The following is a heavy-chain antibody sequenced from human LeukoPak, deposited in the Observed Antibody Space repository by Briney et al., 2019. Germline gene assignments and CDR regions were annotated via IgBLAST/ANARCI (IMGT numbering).Heavy chain of an antibody. J-gene: IGHJ4*02. CDR3: AKERGPFTAFDY. D-gene: IGHD3-10*01. CDR2: IWSDGNNK. Sequence: GGSLRLYCAASGFTFRSYGMHWVRQAPGKGLEWVAVIWSDGNNKFYADSVKGRFTIFRDNSRNTLDLVLTSLRPDDTAAYYCAKERGPFTAFDYWGQGALVTVSS. CDR1: GFTFRSYG. V-gene: IGHV3-33*06.